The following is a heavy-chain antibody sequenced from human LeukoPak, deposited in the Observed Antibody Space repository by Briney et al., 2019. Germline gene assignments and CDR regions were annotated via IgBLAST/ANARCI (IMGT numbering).Heavy chain of an antibody. CDR1: GFPFCCHV. CDR2: LFRSGGST. V-gene: IGHV3-23*01. CDR3: ATQAPYYYDSSGFPEYFQH. J-gene: IGHJ1*01. Sequence: GGSLTHLCAPSGFPFCCHVMRWPRPPPEKALVWFSSLFRSGGSTYYADSVKGRFTISRDNSKNTLYLQMSSLRAEDTAVYYCATQAPYYYDSSGFPEYFQHWGQGTLVTVSS. D-gene: IGHD3-22*01.